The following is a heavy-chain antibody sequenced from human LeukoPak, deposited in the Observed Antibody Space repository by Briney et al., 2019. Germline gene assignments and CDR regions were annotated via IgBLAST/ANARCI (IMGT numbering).Heavy chain of an antibody. CDR2: INSGGIST. Sequence: PGGSLRLSCAASGFTFSSYAMSWVRQAPGKGLEWVSAINSGGISTYYADSVKGRFTISRDNSKNTLYLQMTSLRAEDTAVYYCANQTDTGGSGGGAFDVWGQGTMVIVSS. D-gene: IGHD2-8*02. CDR1: GFTFSSYA. J-gene: IGHJ3*01. V-gene: IGHV3-23*01. CDR3: ANQTDTGGSGGGAFDV.